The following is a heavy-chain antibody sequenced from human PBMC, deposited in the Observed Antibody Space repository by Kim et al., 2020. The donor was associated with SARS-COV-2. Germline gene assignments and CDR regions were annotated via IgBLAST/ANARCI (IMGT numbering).Heavy chain of an antibody. V-gene: IGHV3-23*01. J-gene: IGHJ6*02. CDR2: ISGSGGST. CDR3: AKWSIAAATAYYYYYGMDV. D-gene: IGHD6-13*01. Sequence: GGSLRLSCAASGFTFSSYAMSWVRQAPGKGLEWVSAISGSGGSTYYADSVKGRFTISRDNSKNTLYLQMNSLRAEDTAVYYCAKWSIAAATAYYYYYGMDVWGQGTTVTVSS. CDR1: GFTFSSYA.